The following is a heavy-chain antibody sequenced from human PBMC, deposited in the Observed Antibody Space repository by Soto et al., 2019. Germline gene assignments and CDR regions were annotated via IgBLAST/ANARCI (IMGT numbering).Heavy chain of an antibody. CDR2: IYYSGST. V-gene: IGHV4-59*01. J-gene: IGHJ4*02. CDR3: ARDTETAVTQYYFDY. CDR1: GGSISSYY. D-gene: IGHD4-17*01. Sequence: SETLSLTCAVYGGSISSYYWSWIRQPPGKGLEWIGYIYYSGSTNYNPSLKSRVTISVDTSKNQFSLKLSSVTAADTAVYYCARDTETAVTQYYFDYWGQGTLVTVSS.